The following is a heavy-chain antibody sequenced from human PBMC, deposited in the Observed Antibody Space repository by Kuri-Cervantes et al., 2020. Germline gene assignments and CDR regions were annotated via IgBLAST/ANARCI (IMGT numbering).Heavy chain of an antibody. CDR1: GGSICRSSYY. D-gene: IGHD3-22*01. V-gene: IGHV4-39*01. CDR3: ARAGYDSSGYRRGPFDY. CDR2: LYDGGSP. J-gene: IGHJ4*02. Sequence: SETLSLTCTVSGGSICRSSYYWGWIRQPPGKGLEWIGSLYDGGSPYYNPSFKSRVTITVDTSKSQFTLKLNSVTAADTAVYYCARAGYDSSGYRRGPFDYWGQGTLVTVSS.